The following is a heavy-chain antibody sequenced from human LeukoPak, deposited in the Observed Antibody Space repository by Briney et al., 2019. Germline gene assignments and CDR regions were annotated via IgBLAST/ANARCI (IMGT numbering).Heavy chain of an antibody. CDR1: GCSISSGSYY. CDR3: ARVLDYYDSSGYYEWFDP. CDR2: IYTSGST. D-gene: IGHD3-22*01. V-gene: IGHV4-61*02. J-gene: IGHJ5*02. Sequence: PSQTLSLTCIVSGCSISSGSYYWNWIPQPAGKGLKWIGRIYTSGSTNYNPFLKSRVTISVDTSKNQFSLKLRSVTAEATAMYYCARVLDYYDSSGYYEWFDPWGQGTLVTVSS.